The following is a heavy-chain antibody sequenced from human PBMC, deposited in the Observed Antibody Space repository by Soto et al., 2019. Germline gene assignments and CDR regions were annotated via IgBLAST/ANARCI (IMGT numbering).Heavy chain of an antibody. Sequence: QVQLQQWGAGLLKPSETLSLTCAVYGGSFSGYYWSWIRQPPGKGLEWIGEINHSGSTNYNPSLKSRVTISVDTSKNQCSLKLSSVTAADTAVYYCARVGDSSGYYYAHWGQGTLVTVSS. CDR2: INHSGST. V-gene: IGHV4-34*01. CDR1: GGSFSGYY. D-gene: IGHD3-22*01. CDR3: ARVGDSSGYYYAH. J-gene: IGHJ4*02.